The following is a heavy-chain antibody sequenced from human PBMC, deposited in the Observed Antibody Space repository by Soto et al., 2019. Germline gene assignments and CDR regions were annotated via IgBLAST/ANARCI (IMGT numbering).Heavy chain of an antibody. Sequence: GGPLRLSCAASGFTFSTYAMSWVRQAPGKGLEWVSAISSGAASTYYGDSVKGRFTISRDSSSNTLYLQMSGLRAEDTAVYYCAKLGGSHTYFYYYYYMDVWGKGTTVTGSS. CDR3: AKLGGSHTYFYYYYYMDV. CDR2: ISSGAAST. CDR1: GFTFSTYA. J-gene: IGHJ6*03. V-gene: IGHV3-23*01. D-gene: IGHD3-10*01.